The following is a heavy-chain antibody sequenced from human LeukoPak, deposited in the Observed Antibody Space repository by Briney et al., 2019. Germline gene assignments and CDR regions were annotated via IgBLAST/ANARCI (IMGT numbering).Heavy chain of an antibody. CDR2: ISGSGGRT. Sequence: PGGSLRLSCAVSGITLSNYGMSWVRQAPGKGLEWVAGISGSGGRTSYADSVKGRFTISKDSPKNTLYLQMNSLRAEDTAVYFCAKRGVVIRVVLVGFHKEAYYFDSWGQGALVTVSS. V-gene: IGHV3-23*01. CDR1: GITLSNYG. CDR3: AKRGVVIRVVLVGFHKEAYYFDS. J-gene: IGHJ4*02. D-gene: IGHD3-10*01.